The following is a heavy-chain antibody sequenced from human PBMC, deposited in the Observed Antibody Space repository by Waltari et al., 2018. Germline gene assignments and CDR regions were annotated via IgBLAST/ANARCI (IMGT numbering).Heavy chain of an antibody. D-gene: IGHD1-26*01. CDR2: ISVNNGNT. CDR1: GYTFTSYG. J-gene: IGHJ4*02. V-gene: IGHV1-18*01. CDR3: ARGGLDSGSYLPTPDPLGY. Sequence: QVQLVQSGTEVKKPGASVKVSCKASGYTFTSYGISWVRQAPGQGLGWMGWISVNNGNTNYGQKIQGRITMTTDTSTNTAYMELRSLRYDDTAVYYCARGGLDSGSYLPTPDPLGYWGQGTLVTVSS.